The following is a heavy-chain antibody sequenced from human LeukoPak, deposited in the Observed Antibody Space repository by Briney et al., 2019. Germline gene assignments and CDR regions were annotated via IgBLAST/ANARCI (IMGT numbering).Heavy chain of an antibody. V-gene: IGHV3-23*01. CDR3: AIHPDTPYSSSWYFVR. CDR1: GFTFSSYA. D-gene: IGHD6-13*01. J-gene: IGHJ4*02. Sequence: GGSLRLSCAASGFTFSSYAMSWVRQAPGRGMEWVSPISGSGGSTYYADSVKGRFPISRENSKNTLYLQMNSVRAGDRGVYYCAIHPDTPYSSSWYFVRWGQGTLVTVSS. CDR2: ISGSGGST.